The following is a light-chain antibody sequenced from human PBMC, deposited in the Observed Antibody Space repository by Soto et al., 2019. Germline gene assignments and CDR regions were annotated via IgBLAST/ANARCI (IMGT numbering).Light chain of an antibody. CDR1: QGISSY. V-gene: IGKV1-8*01. J-gene: IGKJ3*01. CDR2: AAS. CDR3: QQSYSTPFT. Sequence: AIRMTQSPSSFSASTGARVPITCRASQGISSYLAWYQQKPGKAPKLLIYAASSLQSGVPSRFSGSGSGTDFTLTISSLQPEDFATYYCQQSYSTPFTFGPGTKVDIK.